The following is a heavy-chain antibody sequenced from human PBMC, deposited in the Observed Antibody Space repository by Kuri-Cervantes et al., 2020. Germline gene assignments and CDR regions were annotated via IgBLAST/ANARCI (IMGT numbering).Heavy chain of an antibody. J-gene: IGHJ4*02. CDR3: ARVRYYYDSSGYTSDY. CDR2: INPSGGST. D-gene: IGHD3-22*01. CDR1: GYTFTSYY. Sequence: ASVKVSCKASGYTFTSYYMHWVRQAPGQGLEWMGIINPSGGSTSYAQKFQGRVTMTRDTSTSTVYMELSSLRSEDTAVYYCARVRYYYDSSGYTSDYWGQGTLVTVSS. V-gene: IGHV1-46*01.